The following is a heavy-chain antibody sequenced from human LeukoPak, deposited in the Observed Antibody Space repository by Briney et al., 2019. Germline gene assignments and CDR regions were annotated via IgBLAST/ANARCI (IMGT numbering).Heavy chain of an antibody. D-gene: IGHD3-22*01. CDR3: ARGAPGY. CDR2: IKQDGSEK. CDR1: GFDFSNYW. V-gene: IGHV3-7*03. Sequence: GGSLRLSCAASGFDFSNYWMYWVRQAPGKGLEWVANIKQDGSEKYYVDSVRGRFTISRDNAKNSLSLQMNSLRAEDTAVYYCARGAPGYWGQGTLVTVSS. J-gene: IGHJ4*02.